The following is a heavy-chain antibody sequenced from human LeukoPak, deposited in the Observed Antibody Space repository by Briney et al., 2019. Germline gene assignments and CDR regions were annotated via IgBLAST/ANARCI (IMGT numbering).Heavy chain of an antibody. CDR1: GGSISSYY. CDR2: IYYSGST. Sequence: SETLSLTCSVSGGSISSYYWSWMRQPPGKGLEWIGYIYYSGSTNYNPSLKSRVTISVDTSKNQFSLKLSSVTAADTAVYYCATARVGFDPWGQGTLVTVSS. V-gene: IGHV4-59*08. J-gene: IGHJ5*02. D-gene: IGHD2-15*01. CDR3: ATARVGFDP.